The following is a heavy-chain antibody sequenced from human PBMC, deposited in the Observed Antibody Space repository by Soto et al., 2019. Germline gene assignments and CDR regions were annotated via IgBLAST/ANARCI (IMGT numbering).Heavy chain of an antibody. CDR3: VSDYDSGGYIGY. J-gene: IGHJ4*02. V-gene: IGHV4-30-4*01. Sequence: QVQLHESGPGLVRPSQTLSLTCNVSGGSITTADYNWGWFRQPPGKGLEWIGYIYYRGSTYYNPSLESRVAISIDTSKNQFSLNLTSVTAADTAVYFCVSDYDSGGYIGYWGQGTLVTVSS. CDR1: GGSITTADYN. CDR2: IYYRGST. D-gene: IGHD3-22*01.